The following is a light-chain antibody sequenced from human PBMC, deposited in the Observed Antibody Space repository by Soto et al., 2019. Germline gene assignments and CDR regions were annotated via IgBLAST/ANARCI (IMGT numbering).Light chain of an antibody. CDR3: SSYTSGTTLSV. CDR2: ASS. V-gene: IGLV2-14*01. CDR1: SSDVGGYNY. J-gene: IGLJ1*01. Sequence: QSVLTQPASVSGSPGQSITISCTGTSSDVGGYNYVSWYQHHAGKAPRLMIYASSNRPSGVSHRFFGSRSGNTASLTISGLQAEDEADYYCSSYTSGTTLSVFGTGTKVTVL.